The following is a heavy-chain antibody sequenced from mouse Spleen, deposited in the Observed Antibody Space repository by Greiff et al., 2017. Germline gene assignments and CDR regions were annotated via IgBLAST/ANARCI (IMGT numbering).Heavy chain of an antibody. CDR3: ARGDSTMITFDY. J-gene: IGHJ2*01. CDR2: ISYSGST. V-gene: IGHV3-2*02. Sequence: EVQGVESGPGLVIPSQSLSLTCTVTGYSITSDYAWNWIRQFPGNKLEWMGYISYSGSTSYNPSLKSRISITRDTSKNQFFLQLNSVTTEDTATYYCARGDSTMITFDYWGQGTTLTVSS. CDR1: GYSITSDYA. D-gene: IGHD2-4*01.